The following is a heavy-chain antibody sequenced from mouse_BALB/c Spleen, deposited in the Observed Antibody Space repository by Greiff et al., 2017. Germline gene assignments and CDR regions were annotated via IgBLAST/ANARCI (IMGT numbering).Heavy chain of an antibody. J-gene: IGHJ2*01. V-gene: IGHV5-6-4*01. CDR2: ISSGGSYT. CDR1: GFTFSSYT. CDR3: TRGSMGFDY. D-gene: IGHD1-1*02. Sequence: EVKLVESGGGLVKPGGSLKLSCAASGFTFSSYTMSWVRQTPEKRLEWVATISSGGSYTYYPDSVKGRFTISRDNAKNTLYLQMSSLKSEDTAMYYCTRGSMGFDYWGQGTTLTVSS.